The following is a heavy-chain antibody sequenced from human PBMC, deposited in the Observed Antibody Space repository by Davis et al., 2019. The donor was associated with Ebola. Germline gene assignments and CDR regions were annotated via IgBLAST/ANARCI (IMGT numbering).Heavy chain of an antibody. V-gene: IGHV3-15*01. D-gene: IGHD2-15*01. CDR3: TTGKGSVAATFDY. CDR1: GFSFTNAW. J-gene: IGHJ4*02. Sequence: PGGSLRLSCETSGFSFTNAWMNWVRQAPGKGLEWVGRIKSQTDGGTTDYAAPVKGRFTISRDDSKNTLYLQMNSLKTEDTAVYYCTTGKGSVAATFDYWGQGTLVTVSS. CDR2: IKSQTDGGTT.